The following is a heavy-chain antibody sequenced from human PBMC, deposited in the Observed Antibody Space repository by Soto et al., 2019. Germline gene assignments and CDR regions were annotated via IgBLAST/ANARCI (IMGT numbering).Heavy chain of an antibody. D-gene: IGHD3-22*01. CDR3: ARGNTMIVVVTPPDI. Sequence: QVQLQESGPGLVKPSQTLSLTCTVSGGSISSGGYYWSWIRQHPGKGLEWIGYIYYSGSTYYNPSLKSRVTISVDTSKNQFSLKLSSVTAADTAVYYCARGNTMIVVVTPPDIWGQGTMVTVSS. CDR1: GGSISSGGYY. CDR2: IYYSGST. V-gene: IGHV4-31*03. J-gene: IGHJ3*02.